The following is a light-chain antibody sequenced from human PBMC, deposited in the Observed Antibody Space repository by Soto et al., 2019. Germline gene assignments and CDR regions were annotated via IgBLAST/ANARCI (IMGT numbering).Light chain of an antibody. CDR3: QTWGTGFWV. J-gene: IGLJ3*02. Sequence: QSVLTQSPSASASLGASVKLTCTLSSGHSSSAIVWHQQQPEKGPRYLMKINSDGSHSQGDGIPDRFSGSSSGAERYLTISSLQSEDEADYYCQTWGTGFWVFGGGTKLTVL. CDR1: SGHSSSA. CDR2: INSDGSH. V-gene: IGLV4-69*01.